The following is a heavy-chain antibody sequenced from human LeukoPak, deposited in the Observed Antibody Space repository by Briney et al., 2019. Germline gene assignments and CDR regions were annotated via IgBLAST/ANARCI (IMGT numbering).Heavy chain of an antibody. CDR1: GGSISSGDYY. D-gene: IGHD6-6*01. Sequence: SQTLSLTCTVSGGSISSGDYYWSWIRQPPGKGLEWIGYSYCSGSTYYNPSLKSRVTISVDTSKNQFSLKLSSVTAADTAVYYCARDSSSSSTWYFDLWGRGTLVTVSS. J-gene: IGHJ2*01. V-gene: IGHV4-30-4*08. CDR3: ARDSSSSSTWYFDL. CDR2: SYCSGST.